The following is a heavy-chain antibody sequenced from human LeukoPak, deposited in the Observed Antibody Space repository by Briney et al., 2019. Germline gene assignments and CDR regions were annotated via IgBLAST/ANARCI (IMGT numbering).Heavy chain of an antibody. CDR1: GFTFSNYA. Sequence: GGSLRLSCAASGFTFSNYAMHWVRQAPGKGLEWVAVISYHGSNKNYADSVKGRFTISRDNAKNSLYLQMNSLRAEDTAVYYCARGGSGWSRHFDYWGQGTLVTVSS. D-gene: IGHD6-19*01. V-gene: IGHV3-30*04. CDR2: ISYHGSNK. J-gene: IGHJ4*02. CDR3: ARGGSGWSRHFDY.